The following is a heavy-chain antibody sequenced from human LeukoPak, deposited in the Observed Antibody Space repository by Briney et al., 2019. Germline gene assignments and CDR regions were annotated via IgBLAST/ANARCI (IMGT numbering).Heavy chain of an antibody. D-gene: IGHD3-22*01. CDR2: IYASGGT. CDR3: ARYVDPYDISPHSFDI. Sequence: SETLSLTCTVSGGSINSNTYFWNWIRQPPGKRLEWIERIYASGGTDYNPSLRSRLSMSINRSSTPISLTLRSVTAADTAVYSCARYVDPYDISPHSFDIWGQGTVVTVSS. J-gene: IGHJ3*02. CDR1: GGSINSNTYF. V-gene: IGHV4-61*02.